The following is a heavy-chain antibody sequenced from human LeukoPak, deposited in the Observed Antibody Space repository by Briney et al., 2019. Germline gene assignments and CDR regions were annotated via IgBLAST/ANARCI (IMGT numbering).Heavy chain of an antibody. CDR3: VKSGGYATAIRYFDL. Sequence: QSGGSLRLSCAASGFSFGGYALHWVRQAPGKGLEWVASISWNSGDIVHADSVKGRFTISRDNAKNSLYLQMDSLRTEDTALYYCVKSGGYATAIRYFDLWGRGTLVTVSS. D-gene: IGHD2-21*02. CDR1: GFSFGGYA. V-gene: IGHV3-9*01. CDR2: ISWNSGDI. J-gene: IGHJ2*01.